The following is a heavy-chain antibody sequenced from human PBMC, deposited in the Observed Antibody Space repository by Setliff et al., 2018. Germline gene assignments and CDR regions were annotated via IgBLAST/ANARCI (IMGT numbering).Heavy chain of an antibody. V-gene: IGHV3-23*01. D-gene: IGHD3-9*01. CDR1: GSSFRSYA. Sequence: PGGSLRLSCVASGSSFRSYAMSWVRQAPGKGLEWVSTLSGSGVSTYYLDSVKGRFTISRDNSKNTLYLQMNSLRTEDTGVYYCARDAAYFDTLTGTNYLDPWGQGTLVTVSS. CDR3: ARDAAYFDTLTGTNYLDP. J-gene: IGHJ5*02. CDR2: LSGSGVST.